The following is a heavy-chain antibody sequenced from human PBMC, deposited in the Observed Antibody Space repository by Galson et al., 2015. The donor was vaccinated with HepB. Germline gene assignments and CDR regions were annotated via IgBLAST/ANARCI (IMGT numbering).Heavy chain of an antibody. V-gene: IGHV4-31*03. D-gene: IGHD3-22*01. CDR3: ARGGDYIDSNGLHPDVFDP. CDR1: SASISSGNYF. Sequence: TLSLTCTVSSASISSGNYFWTWIRHHPGKGLEWIGHMYYVGTTFYNPSLKSRISMAIDASKNQLSLKVTSVTAADTAVYYCARGGDYIDSNGLHPDVFDPWGQGTLVIVSS. J-gene: IGHJ5*02. CDR2: MYYVGTT.